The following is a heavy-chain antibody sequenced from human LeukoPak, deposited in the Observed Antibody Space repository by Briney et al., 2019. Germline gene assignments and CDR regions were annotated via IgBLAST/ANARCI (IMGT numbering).Heavy chain of an antibody. CDR1: GFTFSTYT. CDR3: ARDFSGYDYNFAY. Sequence: GGSLRLSCAASGFTFSTYTMNWVRQAPGKGLEWVSFISSSSSYMYYADSVKGRFTISRDNTKKSLYLQMNSLRAEDTAVYYCARDFSGYDYNFAYWGQGTLVTVSS. D-gene: IGHD5-12*01. CDR2: ISSSSSYM. V-gene: IGHV3-21*01. J-gene: IGHJ4*02.